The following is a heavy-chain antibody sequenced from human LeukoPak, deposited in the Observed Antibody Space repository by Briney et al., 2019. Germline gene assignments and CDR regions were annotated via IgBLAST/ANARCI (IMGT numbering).Heavy chain of an antibody. CDR3: ARHAREMATILEFDY. V-gene: IGHV4-30-4*01. D-gene: IGHD5-24*01. Sequence: SETLSLTCTVSGGSISSGDYYWSWIRQPPGKGLEWIGYIYYSGSTNYNPSLKSRVTISVDTSKNQFSLKLSSVTAADTAVYYCARHAREMATILEFDYWGQGTLVTVSS. CDR2: IYYSGST. CDR1: GGSISSGDYY. J-gene: IGHJ4*02.